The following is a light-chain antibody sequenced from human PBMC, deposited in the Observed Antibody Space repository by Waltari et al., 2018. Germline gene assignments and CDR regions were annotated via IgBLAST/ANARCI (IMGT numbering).Light chain of an antibody. J-gene: IGLJ2*01. Sequence: QSALPPPPSASGSLGQSVTISCTGPSPAVGGYNYFPWYQQHPGKAPNLRIYEVGQRPSGVPDRFSGSKSGDTASLTVSGLRAEDEALYYCSSYSRSDVVIFGGGTKLTVL. CDR2: EVG. V-gene: IGLV2-8*01. CDR3: SSYSRSDVVI. CDR1: SPAVGGYNY.